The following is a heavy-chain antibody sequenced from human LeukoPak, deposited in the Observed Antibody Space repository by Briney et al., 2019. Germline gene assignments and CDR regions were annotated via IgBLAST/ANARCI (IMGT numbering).Heavy chain of an antibody. CDR2: INSGGTTT. V-gene: IGHV3-21*06. CDR3: LRGDSRDF. CDR1: GFAFSTYT. Sequence: PGGSLGLSCAACGFAFSTYTMNWARQAPGKGLEWVAYINSGGTTTHYTFSVKGRFTISRDNAQNVLYLQMNGLRGDDAAVYYCLRGDSRDFWGQGTLVTVSS. D-gene: IGHD3-22*01. J-gene: IGHJ4*02.